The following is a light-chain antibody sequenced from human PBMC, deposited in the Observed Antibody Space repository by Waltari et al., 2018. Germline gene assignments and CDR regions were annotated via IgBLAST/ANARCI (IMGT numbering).Light chain of an antibody. CDR2: GNS. CDR1: SSNIAAGYD. Sequence: SVLTQPPPVSRAPGQTVNISCTGSSSNIAAGYDVPWYQQRPGTAHKLLIYGNSNRPSGVPDRFSGSKSGTAASLAITGLQAEDEAHYYCQSYDSSLSGWVFGGGTKLTVL. CDR3: QSYDSSLSGWV. J-gene: IGLJ3*02. V-gene: IGLV1-40*01.